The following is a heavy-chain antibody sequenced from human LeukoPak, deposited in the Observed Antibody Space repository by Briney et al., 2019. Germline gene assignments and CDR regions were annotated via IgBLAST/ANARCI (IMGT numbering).Heavy chain of an antibody. CDR2: ISWNSGSI. J-gene: IGHJ3*02. CDR3: AKAMTASDAFDI. V-gene: IGHV3-9*01. D-gene: IGHD5-18*01. Sequence: PGRSLRLSCAASGFTFDDYAMHWVRQAPGKGLEWVTGISWNSGSIGYADSVKGRFTISRDNAKNSLYLQMNSLRAEDTALYYCAKAMTASDAFDIWGQGTMVTVSS. CDR1: GFTFDDYA.